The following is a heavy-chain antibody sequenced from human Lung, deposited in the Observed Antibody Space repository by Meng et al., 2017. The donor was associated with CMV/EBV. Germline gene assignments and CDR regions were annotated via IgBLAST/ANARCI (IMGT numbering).Heavy chain of an antibody. Sequence: HVHVQEAGPGLVKPSQPLSLTCTVSGGSIGSGGYYWSWIRQHPGKGLEWIGYIYYTGSTFYNPSLKSRVTISVDTSKNQFSLKLIPATAADTAVYYCAREAGRDGYATPKFDYWGQGTLVTVSS. CDR2: IYYTGST. J-gene: IGHJ4*02. D-gene: IGHD5-24*01. CDR3: AREAGRDGYATPKFDY. V-gene: IGHV4-31*03. CDR1: GGSIGSGGYY.